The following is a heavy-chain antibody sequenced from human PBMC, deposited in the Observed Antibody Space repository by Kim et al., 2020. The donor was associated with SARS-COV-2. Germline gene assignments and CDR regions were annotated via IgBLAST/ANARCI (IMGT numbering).Heavy chain of an antibody. CDR3: HTLDYDSSGYSPFDY. D-gene: IGHD3-22*01. CDR1: GFTFSSYA. CDR2: ISGSGGST. Sequence: GGSLRLSCAASGFTFSSYAMSWVRQAPGKGLEWVSAISGSGGSTYYADSVKGRFTISRDNSKNTLYLQMNSLRAEDTAVYYCHTLDYDSSGYSPFDYWGQGTLVTVSS. V-gene: IGHV3-23*01. J-gene: IGHJ4*02.